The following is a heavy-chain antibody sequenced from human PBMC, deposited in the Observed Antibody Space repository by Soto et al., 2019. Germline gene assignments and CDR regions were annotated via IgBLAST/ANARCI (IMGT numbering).Heavy chain of an antibody. CDR3: TTDLNGGFDY. Sequence: EVQLVESGGGFVKPGGSLRVSCAASGFAFSNAWMSWVRQAPGKGLEWVGRIKSETDGETTDYVAPVKGRFTISRDDSKNTLYLQMNSLKIEDTAVYYCTTDLNGGFDYWGRGTLVTDSS. D-gene: IGHD2-8*01. CDR1: GFAFSNAW. CDR2: IKSETDGETT. J-gene: IGHJ4*02. V-gene: IGHV3-15*01.